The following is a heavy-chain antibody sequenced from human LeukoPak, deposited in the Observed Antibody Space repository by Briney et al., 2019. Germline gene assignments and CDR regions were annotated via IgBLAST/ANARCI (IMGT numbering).Heavy chain of an antibody. D-gene: IGHD5-24*01. Sequence: GGSLRLSCAASGFTFSTYWMSWVRQAPGKGLEWVANIKQDGSEKYYVDSVKGRFTISRDNAKNSVYLQMNRLRAEDTAIYYCARAPGEMAYWDYWGQGTLVTVSS. V-gene: IGHV3-7*01. CDR3: ARAPGEMAYWDY. J-gene: IGHJ4*02. CDR1: GFTFSTYW. CDR2: IKQDGSEK.